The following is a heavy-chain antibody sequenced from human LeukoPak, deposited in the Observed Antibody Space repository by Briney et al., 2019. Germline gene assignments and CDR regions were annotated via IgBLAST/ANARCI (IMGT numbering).Heavy chain of an antibody. J-gene: IGHJ6*02. CDR2: ISGSGGST. CDR3: AKGKGHTAMATGYYGMDV. Sequence: PGGSLRLSCAASGFTFSDYHMTWIRQAPGKGLEWVSAISGSGGSTYYADYVKGRFTISRNNSKNTLYLQMNSLRAEDTAVYYCAKGKGHTAMATGYYGMDVWGQGTTVTVSS. CDR1: GFTFSDYH. D-gene: IGHD5-18*01. V-gene: IGHV3-23*01.